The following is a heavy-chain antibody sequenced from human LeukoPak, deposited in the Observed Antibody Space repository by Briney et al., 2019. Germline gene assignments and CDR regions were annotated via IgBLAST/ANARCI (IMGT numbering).Heavy chain of an antibody. CDR1: GGTFSSYA. CDR3: ARVPARLEWLGLWYY. D-gene: IGHD3-3*01. J-gene: IGHJ4*02. Sequence: GSSVKVSCKASGGTFSSYAISWVRQAPGQGLEWMGGIIPIFGTANYAQKFQGRVTITADESTSTAYMEPSSLRSEDTAVYYCARVPARLEWLGLWYYWGQGTLVTVSS. V-gene: IGHV1-69*01. CDR2: IIPIFGTA.